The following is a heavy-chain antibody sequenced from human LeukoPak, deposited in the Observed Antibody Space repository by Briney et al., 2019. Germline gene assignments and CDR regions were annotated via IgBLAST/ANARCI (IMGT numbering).Heavy chain of an antibody. CDR2: MNPNSGNT. D-gene: IGHD5-18*01. Sequence: EASVKVSCKASGYTFTSYDINWVRQATGQGLEWMGWMNPNSGNTGYAQKFQGRVTMTRNTSISTAYMELSSLRSEDTAVYYCARFESSRIQLWPAYYYYGMDVWGQGTTVTVSS. CDR1: GYTFTSYD. V-gene: IGHV1-8*01. J-gene: IGHJ6*02. CDR3: ARFESSRIQLWPAYYYYGMDV.